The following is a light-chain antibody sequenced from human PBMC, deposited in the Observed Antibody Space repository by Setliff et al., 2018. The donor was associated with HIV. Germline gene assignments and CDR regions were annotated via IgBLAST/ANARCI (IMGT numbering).Light chain of an antibody. CDR2: EVN. V-gene: IGLV2-23*02. CDR1: SSNVGSYNL. CDR3: CSYARTSPYV. Sequence: QSVLTQPASVSGSPGQSITISCTGNSSNVGSYNLVSWYQQHSDKSPKLMIYEVNKRLSGVSDRFSGSKSGNTASLTISGLQAEDEADYHCCSYARTSPYVFGSGTKVTVL. J-gene: IGLJ1*01.